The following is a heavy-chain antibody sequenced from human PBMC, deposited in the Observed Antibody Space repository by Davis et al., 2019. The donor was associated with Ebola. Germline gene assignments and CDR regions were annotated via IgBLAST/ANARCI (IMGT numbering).Heavy chain of an antibody. CDR2: IYTSGST. Sequence: PSETLSLTCAVYGGSFSGYYWSWIRQPAGKGLEWIGRIYTSGSTNYNPSLKSRVTMSVDTSKNQFSLKLSSVTAADTAVYYCARDRYVGSSSSDWFDPWGQGTLVTVSS. J-gene: IGHJ5*02. CDR3: ARDRYVGSSSSDWFDP. D-gene: IGHD6-6*01. V-gene: IGHV4-4*07. CDR1: GGSFSGYY.